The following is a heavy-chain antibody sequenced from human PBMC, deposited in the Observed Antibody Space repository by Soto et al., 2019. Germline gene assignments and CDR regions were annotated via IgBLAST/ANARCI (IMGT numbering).Heavy chain of an antibody. Sequence: PGGSLRLSCAASGFTFSSYVMNWVRQAPGKGLEWVSLTSSGGSTYYADSVKGRFTISRDTSKNTLYLQMNSLRAEDTAVYYCATSGSKPRFDSWGQGNLVTVSS. CDR3: ATSGSKPRFDS. V-gene: IGHV3-66*01. J-gene: IGHJ4*02. CDR2: TSSGGST. CDR1: GFTFSSYV. D-gene: IGHD1-26*01.